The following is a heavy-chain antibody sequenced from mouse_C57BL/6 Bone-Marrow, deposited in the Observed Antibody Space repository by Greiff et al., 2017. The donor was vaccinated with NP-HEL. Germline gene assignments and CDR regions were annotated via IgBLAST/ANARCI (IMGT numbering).Heavy chain of an antibody. D-gene: IGHD1-1*01. Sequence: VQLQQSGAELVRPGTSVKVSCKASGYAFTNYLIEWVKQRPGQGLEWIGVINPGSGGTNYNEKFKGKATLTADKSSSTAYMQLSSLTSEDSAVYFCARMITTVREDWYFDVWGTGTTVTVSS. CDR1: GYAFTNYL. CDR3: ARMITTVREDWYFDV. V-gene: IGHV1-54*01. J-gene: IGHJ1*03. CDR2: INPGSGGT.